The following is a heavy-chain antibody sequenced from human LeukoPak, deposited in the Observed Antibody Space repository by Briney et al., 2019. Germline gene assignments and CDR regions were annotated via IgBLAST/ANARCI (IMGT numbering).Heavy chain of an antibody. J-gene: IGHJ6*03. V-gene: IGHV1-2*02. D-gene: IGHD3-10*01. CDR2: INPNSGGT. CDR3: ARDGAMVRGVIIGRHYYYYMDV. Sequence: ASVKVSCKASGGTFSSYAISWVRQAPGQGFEWMGWINPNSGGTNYAQKFQGRVTMTRGTSISTAYMELSRLRSDDTAVYYCARDGAMVRGVIIGRHYYYYMDVWGKGTTVTVSS. CDR1: GGTFSSYA.